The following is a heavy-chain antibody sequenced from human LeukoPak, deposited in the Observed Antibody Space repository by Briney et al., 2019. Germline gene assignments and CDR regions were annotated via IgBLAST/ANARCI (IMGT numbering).Heavy chain of an antibody. CDR1: GGTFSSYA. J-gene: IGHJ6*04. D-gene: IGHD2-21*02. CDR3: ARTPVVVTDYYGMDV. Sequence: ASVKVSCKASGGTFSSYAISLVRQAPGQGLEWMGSIIPILGIANYAQKFQGRVTITAGKSTSTAYQELSSLRSEDTAVYYCARTPVVVTDYYGMDVWGKGTTVTVPS. V-gene: IGHV1-69*04. CDR2: IIPILGIA.